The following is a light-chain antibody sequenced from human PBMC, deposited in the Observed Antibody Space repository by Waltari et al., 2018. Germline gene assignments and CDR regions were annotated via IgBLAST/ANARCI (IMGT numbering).Light chain of an antibody. Sequence: DIQMTQSPSTLSASVGERVTIPCRAIQSLSNWLAWYKQKPGKAPKVLIYKASTLESGVPSRFSGSGSGTEFTLTISSLQPDDFATYYCQQYRNLWTFGQGTKVEIK. CDR1: QSLSNW. CDR3: QQYRNLWT. CDR2: KAS. V-gene: IGKV1-5*03. J-gene: IGKJ1*01.